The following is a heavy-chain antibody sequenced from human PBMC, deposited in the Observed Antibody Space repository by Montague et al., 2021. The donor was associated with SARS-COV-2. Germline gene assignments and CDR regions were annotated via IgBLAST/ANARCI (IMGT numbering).Heavy chain of an antibody. CDR3: ASSYYYGSGTYVYHYYMDV. CDR1: GGSVRSSPYY. CDR2: ISYSGRT. J-gene: IGHJ6*03. V-gene: IGHV4-39*01. Sequence: SETLSLTCTVSGGSVRSSPYYWGWIRQPPGRGLEWVGSISYSGRTYFSPSLKSRLTISVDSSQNQFSLRLSSVTAADTAVYYCASSYYYGSGTYVYHYYMDVWGKGTTVTVAS. D-gene: IGHD3-10*01.